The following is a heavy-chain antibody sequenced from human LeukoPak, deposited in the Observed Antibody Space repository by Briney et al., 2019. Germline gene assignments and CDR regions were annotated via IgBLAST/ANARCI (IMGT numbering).Heavy chain of an antibody. CDR1: GFTFSSYG. Sequence: GGSLRLSCAASGFTFSSYGMHWVRQAPGEGLEWVAFIRYDGSNKYYADSVKGRFTISRDNSKNTLYLQMNSLRAEDTAVYYCARWGVGWLQFSDAFDIWGQGTMVTVSS. V-gene: IGHV3-30*02. J-gene: IGHJ3*02. CDR2: IRYDGSNK. D-gene: IGHD5-24*01. CDR3: ARWGVGWLQFSDAFDI.